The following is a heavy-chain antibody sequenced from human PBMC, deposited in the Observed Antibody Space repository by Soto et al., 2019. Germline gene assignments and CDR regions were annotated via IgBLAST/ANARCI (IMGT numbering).Heavy chain of an antibody. CDR2: IYYSGST. D-gene: IGHD6-19*01. CDR3: ARSSSGWYRPFDH. Sequence: SETLSLTCTVSGGSISSYYCSWIRQPPGKGLEWIGYIYYSGSTNYNPSLKSRVTISVDTSKNQFSLKLSSVTAADTAVYYCARSSSGWYRPFDHWGQGTLVTVSS. J-gene: IGHJ4*02. CDR1: GGSISSYY. V-gene: IGHV4-59*01.